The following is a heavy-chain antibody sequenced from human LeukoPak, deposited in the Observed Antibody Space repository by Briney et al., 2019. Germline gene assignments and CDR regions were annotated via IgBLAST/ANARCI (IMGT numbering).Heavy chain of an antibody. Sequence: GGSLRLSCVASGFYYNNYGMNWVRQAPGKGLEWVSGITANSANRYYADSVKGRFTISRDNSKSTAYLQVNSLRAEDTALYYCARDDGWIQFNLWGQGTLVTVSS. D-gene: IGHD5-24*01. V-gene: IGHV3-23*01. CDR2: ITANSANR. CDR1: GFYYNNYG. J-gene: IGHJ4*02. CDR3: ARDDGWIQFNL.